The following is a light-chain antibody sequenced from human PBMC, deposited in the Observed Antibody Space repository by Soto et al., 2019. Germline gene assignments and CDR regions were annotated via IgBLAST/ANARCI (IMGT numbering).Light chain of an antibody. CDR3: AACDDSLNGPV. Sequence: QSVLTQPPSASGTPGQRVTISCSGSSSNIGSDTVHWYQHLPGTAPKLLIYSNYQRPSGVPDRFSGSKSGTSASLAISGLQSEDEADYYCAACDDSLNGPVFGGGTKLTVL. CDR1: SSNIGSDT. J-gene: IGLJ3*02. V-gene: IGLV1-44*01. CDR2: SNY.